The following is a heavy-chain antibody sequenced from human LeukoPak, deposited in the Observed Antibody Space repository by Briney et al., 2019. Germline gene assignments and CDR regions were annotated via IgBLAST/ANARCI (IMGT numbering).Heavy chain of an antibody. V-gene: IGHV3-21*01. CDR1: GFTFSSYS. CDR3: AREGGYYDSSGYYDKAFDY. CDR2: ISSSSSYI. D-gene: IGHD3-22*01. J-gene: IGHJ4*02. Sequence: GGSLRLSCAASGFTFSSYSMNWVRQAPGKGLEWVSSISSSSSYISYADSVKGRFTISRDNAKNSLYLQMNSLRAEDTAVYYCAREGGYYDSSGYYDKAFDYWGQGTLVTVSS.